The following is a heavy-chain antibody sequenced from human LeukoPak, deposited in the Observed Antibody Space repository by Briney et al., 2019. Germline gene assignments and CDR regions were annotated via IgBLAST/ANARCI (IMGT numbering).Heavy chain of an antibody. V-gene: IGHV1-2*02. D-gene: IGHD2-15*01. Sequence: ASVKVSCKASGYTFTGYYMHWVRQAPGQGLEWMGWINPNSGGTNYAQKFQGRVTMTRDTSISTAYMELSRLRSDDTAVYYCARERGGDIVVVVAATDFQRWGQGTLVTVSS. CDR2: INPNSGGT. J-gene: IGHJ1*01. CDR1: GYTFTGYY. CDR3: ARERGGDIVVVVAATDFQR.